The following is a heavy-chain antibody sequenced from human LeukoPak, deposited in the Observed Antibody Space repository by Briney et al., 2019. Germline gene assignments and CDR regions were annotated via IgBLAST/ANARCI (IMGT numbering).Heavy chain of an antibody. D-gene: IGHD5-18*01. CDR2: INHSGST. CDR1: GGSFSGYY. V-gene: IGHV4-34*01. Sequence: KPSETLSLTCAVYGGSFSGYYWSWIRQPPGKGLEWIGEINHSGSTNYNPSLKSRVTISVDTSKNQFSLKLSSVTAADTAVYYCAGDVDTAMVTGYWGQGTLDTVSS. J-gene: IGHJ4*02. CDR3: AGDVDTAMVTGY.